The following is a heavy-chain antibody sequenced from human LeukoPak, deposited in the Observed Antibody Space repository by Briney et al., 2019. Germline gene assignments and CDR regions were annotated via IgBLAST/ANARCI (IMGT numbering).Heavy chain of an antibody. J-gene: IGHJ3*02. CDR3: ARALGYCSSTSCYTGDDAFDI. Sequence: GRSLRLSCAASGFTFSSYAMHWVRQAPGKGLEWVAVISYDGSNKYYADSVKGRFTISRDNSKNTLYLQMNSLRAEDTAVYYCARALGYCSSTSCYTGDDAFDIWGQGTMVTVSS. D-gene: IGHD2-2*02. V-gene: IGHV3-30-3*01. CDR2: ISYDGSNK. CDR1: GFTFSSYA.